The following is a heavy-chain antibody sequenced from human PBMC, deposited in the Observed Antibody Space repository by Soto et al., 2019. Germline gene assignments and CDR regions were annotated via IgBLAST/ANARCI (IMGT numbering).Heavy chain of an antibody. CDR2: INHSGST. Sequence: SETLSLTCAVYGGSFSGYYWSWIRQPPGKVLEWIGEINHSGSTNYNPSLKSRVTISVDTSKNRFSLKLSSVTAADTAVYYCARARPHYDILTGYSPANWFDPWGQGTLVTVSS. CDR1: GGSFSGYY. CDR3: ARARPHYDILTGYSPANWFDP. J-gene: IGHJ5*02. D-gene: IGHD3-9*01. V-gene: IGHV4-34*01.